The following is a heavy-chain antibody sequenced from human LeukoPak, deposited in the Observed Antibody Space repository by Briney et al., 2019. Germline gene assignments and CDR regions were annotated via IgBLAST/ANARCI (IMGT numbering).Heavy chain of an antibody. Sequence: GASVKVSCKASGYTFTSYGISWVRQAPGQGLEWMGWISAYNGNTNYAQKLQGRVTMTTDTSTSTAYMELRSLRSDDTAVYYCARNAVVLRYFDGLFSGDWFDPWGQGTLVTVSS. CDR2: ISAYNGNT. D-gene: IGHD3-9*01. CDR1: GYTFTSYG. V-gene: IGHV1-18*01. CDR3: ARNAVVLRYFDGLFSGDWFDP. J-gene: IGHJ5*02.